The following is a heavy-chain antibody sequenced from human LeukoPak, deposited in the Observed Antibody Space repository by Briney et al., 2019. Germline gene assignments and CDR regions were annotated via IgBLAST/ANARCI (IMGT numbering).Heavy chain of an antibody. D-gene: IGHD5-18*01. V-gene: IGHV3-23*01. J-gene: IGHJ6*02. CDR3: AKPQYSRMYSYYGMDV. CDR2: ISGSGGST. CDR1: GFTFSSYA. Sequence: PGGSLRLSCAASGFTFSSYAMSWVRQAPGKGLEWVSPISGSGGSTYYADSVKGRFTISRDNSKNTLYLQMNSLRAEDTAVYYRAKPQYSRMYSYYGMDVWGQGTTVTVSS.